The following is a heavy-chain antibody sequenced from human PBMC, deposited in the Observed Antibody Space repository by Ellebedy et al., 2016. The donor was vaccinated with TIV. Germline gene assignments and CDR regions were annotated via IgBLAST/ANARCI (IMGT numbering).Heavy chain of an antibody. CDR1: GLTFSNAW. CDR3: KTREGYSFEY. D-gene: IGHD5-24*01. Sequence: GESLKISCEASGLTFSNAWMSWVRQAPGKGLEWVGRVKSKTYGGTIDYAAPVKGRFTISRDDSKNTLYLQMNSLKTEDTAVYYCKTREGYSFEYWGHGTLVTVSS. V-gene: IGHV3-15*01. CDR2: VKSKTYGGTI. J-gene: IGHJ4*01.